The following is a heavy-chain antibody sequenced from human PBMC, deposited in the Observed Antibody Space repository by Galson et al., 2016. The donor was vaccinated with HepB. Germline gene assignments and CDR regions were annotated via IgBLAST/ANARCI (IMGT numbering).Heavy chain of an antibody. D-gene: IGHD4-17*01. CDR3: ARFASTVTFNWFDP. Sequence: NPSLKSRVTISVDTSKNQLSLKLTSVTAADTAVYYCARFASTVTFNWFDPWGQGTLVTVSS. V-gene: IGHV4-59*01. J-gene: IGHJ5*02.